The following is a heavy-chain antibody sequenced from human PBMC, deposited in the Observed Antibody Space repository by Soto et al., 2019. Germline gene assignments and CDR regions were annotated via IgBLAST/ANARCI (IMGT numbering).Heavy chain of an antibody. CDR2: IYYSGST. CDR3: ESFNRNGYIGY. D-gene: IGHD2-8*01. V-gene: IGHV4-59*08. CDR1: GGSISSYY. J-gene: IGHJ4*02. Sequence: SETLSLTCTVSGGSISSYYWSWIRQPPGKGLEWIGYIYYSGSTNYNPSLKSRVTISVDTSKNQFSLKLSSVTAADTAVYYCESFNRNGYIGYWGQGTLVTVSS.